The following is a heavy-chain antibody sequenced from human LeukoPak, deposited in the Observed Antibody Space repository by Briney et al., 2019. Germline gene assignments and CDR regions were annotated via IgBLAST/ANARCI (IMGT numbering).Heavy chain of an antibody. V-gene: IGHV3-23*01. D-gene: IGHD1-14*01. CDR3: AKEYKFDP. J-gene: IGHJ5*02. Sequence: GGSLRLSCEASGFTFTGYAMSWVRQAPGKGLEWVSAITGSGDSTYYGDSVKGRFTMSRDTSKNTLYLQMNSLRAEGTAVYYCAKEYKFDPWGQGTLVTVSS. CDR2: ITGSGDST. CDR1: GFTFTGYA.